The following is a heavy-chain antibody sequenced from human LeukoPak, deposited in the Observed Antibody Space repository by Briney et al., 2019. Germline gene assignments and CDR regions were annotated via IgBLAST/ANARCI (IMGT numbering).Heavy chain of an antibody. CDR2: IFPSGGEI. J-gene: IGHJ4*02. Sequence: GGPLRLSCAASGFTVSSNEMSWVRQPPGRGLEWVSSIFPSGGEIHCADSVRGRFTISRDNSKSTLSLQMNSLRAEDTAIYYCATYRQVLLPFESWGQGTLVTVSS. V-gene: IGHV3-23*01. CDR1: GFTVSSNE. CDR3: ATYRQVLLPFES. D-gene: IGHD2-8*02.